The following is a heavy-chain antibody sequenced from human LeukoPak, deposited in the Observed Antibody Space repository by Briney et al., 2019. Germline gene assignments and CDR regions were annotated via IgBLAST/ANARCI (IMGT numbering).Heavy chain of an antibody. CDR3: AGEGSRGYYPY. D-gene: IGHD3-22*01. V-gene: IGHV3-30*03. CDR1: GSTFSGYW. Sequence: GGSLRLSCAASGSTFSGYWTHWGRQAPGKGLGWVEVISYDGSDKHYADPVKGRFTISRDNSKNTVYLQMNSLRAEDTAVYYCAGEGSRGYYPYWGQGILVTVSS. J-gene: IGHJ4*02. CDR2: ISYDGSDK.